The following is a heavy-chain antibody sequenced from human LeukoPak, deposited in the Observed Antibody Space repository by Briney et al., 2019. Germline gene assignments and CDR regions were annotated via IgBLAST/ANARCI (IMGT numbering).Heavy chain of an antibody. CDR2: INPSGGST. Sequence: GASVKVSCKASGGTFSTFAFSWVRQAPGQGLEWMGIINPSGGSTSYAQKFQGRVTMTRDTSTSTVYMELSSLRSEDTAVYYCARGGGDGYNYVDYWGQGTLVTVSS. CDR1: GGTFSTFA. V-gene: IGHV1-46*01. CDR3: ARGGGDGYNYVDY. D-gene: IGHD5-24*01. J-gene: IGHJ4*02.